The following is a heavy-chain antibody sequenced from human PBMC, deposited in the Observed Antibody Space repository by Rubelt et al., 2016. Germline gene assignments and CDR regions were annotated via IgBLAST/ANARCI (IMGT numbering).Heavy chain of an antibody. V-gene: IGHV1-46*01. J-gene: IGHJ6*02. D-gene: IGHD6-19*01. CDR3: ARFYSSGWYEVHYYYGMDV. CDR1: GYTFTSYY. Sequence: KVSCKASGYTFTSYYMHWVRQAPGQGLEWMGIINPSGGSTSYAQKFQGRVTMTRDTSTSTVYMELSSLRSEDTAVYYCARFYSSGWYEVHYYYGMDVWGQGTTVTVSS. CDR2: INPSGGST.